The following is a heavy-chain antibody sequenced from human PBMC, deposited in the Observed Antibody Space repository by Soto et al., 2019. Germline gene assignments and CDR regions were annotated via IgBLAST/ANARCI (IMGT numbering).Heavy chain of an antibody. CDR1: GGSISSYY. D-gene: IGHD5-12*01. CDR2: IYYSGST. CDR3: ARVATGYFDY. J-gene: IGHJ4*02. V-gene: IGHV4-59*01. Sequence: SETLSLTCTVSGGSISSYYWSWIRQPPGKGLEWIGYIYYSGSTNYNPSLKSRVTISVNTSKNQFSLKLSSVTAADTAVYYCARVATGYFDYWGQGTLVTVSS.